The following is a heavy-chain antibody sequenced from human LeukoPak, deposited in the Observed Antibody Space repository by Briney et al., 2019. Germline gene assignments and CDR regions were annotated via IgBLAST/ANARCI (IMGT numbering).Heavy chain of an antibody. V-gene: IGHV1-46*01. CDR1: GYTFTSRY. J-gene: IGHJ4*02. Sequence: ASVKVSCKASGYTFTSRYMHWVRQAPGQGLEWMGIINPSGGSTTYTQKFQGRVTMTRDMPTSTVYMELSSLTSEDTAVYYCARGRQLWQPDFWGQGTLVTVSS. CDR2: INPSGGST. CDR3: ARGRQLWQPDF. D-gene: IGHD5-18*01.